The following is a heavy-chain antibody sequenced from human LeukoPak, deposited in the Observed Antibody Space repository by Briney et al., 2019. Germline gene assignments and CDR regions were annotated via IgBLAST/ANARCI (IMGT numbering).Heavy chain of an antibody. CDR2: IYYSGST. CDR3: ARGTDTAMARWEFDY. Sequence: SETLSLTGTGSGGTISSYYWSWIRQPPGKGLEWIGYIYYSGSTNYNPSLKSRVTISVATSKNQFSLKLSSVTAADTAVYYCARGTDTAMARWEFDYWGQGTLVTVSS. J-gene: IGHJ4*02. D-gene: IGHD5-18*01. CDR1: GGTISSYY. V-gene: IGHV4-59*01.